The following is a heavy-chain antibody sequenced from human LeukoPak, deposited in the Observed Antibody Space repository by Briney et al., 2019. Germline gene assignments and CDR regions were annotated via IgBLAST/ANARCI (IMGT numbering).Heavy chain of an antibody. D-gene: IGHD6-13*01. CDR2: ISWNSGSI. CDR3: AKGRRSWYLPAAFDI. Sequence: GGSLRLSCAASGFTFDDYAMHWVRQAPGKGLEWDSGISWNSGSIGYADSVKGRFTISRDNAKNSLYLQMNSLRAEDTALYYCAKGRRSWYLPAAFDIWGQGTMVTVSS. CDR1: GFTFDDYA. J-gene: IGHJ3*02. V-gene: IGHV3-9*01.